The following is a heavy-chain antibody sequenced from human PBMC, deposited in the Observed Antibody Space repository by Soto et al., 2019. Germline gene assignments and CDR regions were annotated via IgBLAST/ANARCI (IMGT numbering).Heavy chain of an antibody. D-gene: IGHD6-6*01. CDR2: IIPIFGTA. Sequence: QVQLVQSGAEVKKPGSSVKVSCKASGGTFSSYAISWVRQAPGQGLEWMGGIIPIFGTANYAQKFQGRVTITADESTSTAYMEMSSLRSEDKAVYYCASHGVLISPRPNDYGMDVWGQGTTVTVSS. CDR1: GGTFSSYA. V-gene: IGHV1-69*12. J-gene: IGHJ6*02. CDR3: ASHGVLISPRPNDYGMDV.